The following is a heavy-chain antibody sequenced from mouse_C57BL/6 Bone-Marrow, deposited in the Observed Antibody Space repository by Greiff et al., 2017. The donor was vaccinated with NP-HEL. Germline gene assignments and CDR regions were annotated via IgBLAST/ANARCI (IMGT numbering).Heavy chain of an antibody. D-gene: IGHD1-1*01. J-gene: IGHJ1*03. CDR3: AIHEEGYYYGSSYWYFDV. Sequence: VKLQQSGAELVKPGASVKLSCKASGYTFTEYTIHWVKQRSGQGLEWIGWFYPGSGSIKYNEKFKDKATLTADKSSSTVYMELSRLKSEDSAVYFCAIHEEGYYYGSSYWYFDVWGTGTTVTVSS. V-gene: IGHV1-62-2*01. CDR1: GYTFTEYT. CDR2: FYPGSGSI.